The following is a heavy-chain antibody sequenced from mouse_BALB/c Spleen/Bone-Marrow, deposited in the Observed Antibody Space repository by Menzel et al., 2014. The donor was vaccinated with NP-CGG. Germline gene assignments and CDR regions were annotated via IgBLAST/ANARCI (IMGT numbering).Heavy chain of an antibody. J-gene: IGHJ2*01. V-gene: IGHV5-6-3*01. CDR2: INSNGGST. D-gene: IGHD1-1*01. Sequence: EVQLVESGGGLVQPGGSLKLSCAASGFTFSSYGMSWVRQTPDKRLELVATINSNGGSTYYPDSVKGRFTISRGNAKNTLYLQMSSLKSEDTAMYYCARERYYGNGRIFEYWGQGTTLTVSS. CDR1: GFTFSSYG. CDR3: ARERYYGNGRIFEY.